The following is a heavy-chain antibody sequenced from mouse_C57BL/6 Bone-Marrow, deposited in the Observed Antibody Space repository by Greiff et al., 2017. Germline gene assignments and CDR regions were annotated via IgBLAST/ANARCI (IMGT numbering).Heavy chain of an antibody. D-gene: IGHD1-1*01. Sequence: VQLQPSGAELARPGASVKLSCKASGYTFTSYGISWVKQRTGQGLQWIGEIYPRSGNTYYNEKFKGKATLTADKSSSTAYMELRSLTSEDSAVYFCARWGYGIHWYFDVWGTGTTVTVSS. V-gene: IGHV1-81*01. CDR3: ARWGYGIHWYFDV. CDR2: IYPRSGNT. CDR1: GYTFTSYG. J-gene: IGHJ1*03.